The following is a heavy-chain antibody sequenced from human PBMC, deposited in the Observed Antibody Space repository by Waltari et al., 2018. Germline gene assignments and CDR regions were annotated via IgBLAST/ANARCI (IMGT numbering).Heavy chain of an antibody. CDR3: TRSPVGTPPCDN. V-gene: IGHV3-72*01. J-gene: IGHJ4*02. D-gene: IGHD1-26*01. CDR1: GFSFSDPH. CDR2: SVTKTDYNRT. Sequence: EVQLVESGGDLVQPGGSLRLSCTGSGFSFSDPHMDWVSKAPGKGRGWRGRSVTKTDYNRTTYAAAVRGRFTISRDDSKRSLYLQMNNLRPEDTAMYYCTRSPVGTPPCDNWGPGTLVTVS.